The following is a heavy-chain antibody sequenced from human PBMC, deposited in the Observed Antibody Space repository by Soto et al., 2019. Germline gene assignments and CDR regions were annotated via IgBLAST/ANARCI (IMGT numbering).Heavy chain of an antibody. CDR1: GFTFSSYS. D-gene: IGHD4-17*01. V-gene: IGHV3-73*01. Sequence: PGGSLRLSCAASGFTFSSYSMNWVRQASGKGLEWLGRIGSKGETYATTYAASVKGRFTISRDDSKKTAYLQMNSLRAEDTAVYYCARDFVHGDHPEYFQHWGQGTLVTVSS. J-gene: IGHJ1*01. CDR2: IGSKGETYAT. CDR3: ARDFVHGDHPEYFQH.